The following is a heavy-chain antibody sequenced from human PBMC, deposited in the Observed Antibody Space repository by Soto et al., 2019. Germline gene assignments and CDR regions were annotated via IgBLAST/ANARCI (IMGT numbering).Heavy chain of an antibody. Sequence: PGGSLRLSXAASGFTVSSNYMSWVRQAPGKGLEWVSVIYSGGSTYYADSVKGRFTISRDNSKNTLYLQMNSLRAEDTAVCYCARGPEARMPPKYNWFDPWGQGTLVTVSS. CDR2: IYSGGST. V-gene: IGHV3-66*01. D-gene: IGHD2-2*01. CDR1: GFTVSSNY. J-gene: IGHJ5*02. CDR3: ARGPEARMPPKYNWFDP.